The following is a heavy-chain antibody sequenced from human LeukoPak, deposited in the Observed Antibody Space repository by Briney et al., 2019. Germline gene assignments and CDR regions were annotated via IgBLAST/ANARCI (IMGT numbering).Heavy chain of an antibody. V-gene: IGHV4-59*03. CDR3: ARRTRGFFDY. D-gene: IGHD2-2*01. CDR2: IYYSGST. CDR1: GGSLSSYF. Sequence: SETLSLTCTVSGGSLSSYFWSWIRLPPGKGLEWTGYIYYSGSTNYNPSLKSRVTISVDTSKRQFSLKVSSVTAADTPVYYCARRTRGFFDYWGQGILVTVSS. J-gene: IGHJ4*02.